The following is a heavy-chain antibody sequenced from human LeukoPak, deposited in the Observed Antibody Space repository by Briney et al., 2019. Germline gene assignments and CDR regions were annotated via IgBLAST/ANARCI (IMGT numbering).Heavy chain of an antibody. CDR1: GFTFSSYN. V-gene: IGHV3-48*02. CDR2: ITSSSSTV. J-gene: IGHJ4*02. D-gene: IGHD6-13*01. CDR3: ARGRTSSWYFDY. Sequence: TGGSLRLSCAASGFTFSSYNMKWVRQAPGKGLEWVSFITSSSSTVYYADSVKGRFTISRDNAKNSLYLQMNSLRDEDTAVYYCARGRTSSWYFDYWGQGTLVTVSS.